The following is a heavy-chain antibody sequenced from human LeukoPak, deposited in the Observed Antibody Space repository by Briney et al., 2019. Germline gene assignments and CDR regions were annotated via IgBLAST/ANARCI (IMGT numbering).Heavy chain of an antibody. D-gene: IGHD6-6*01. CDR3: AREYSSSSIYYYYYMDV. Sequence: SETLSLTCTVSGGSISSGSYYWSWIRQPAGKGLEWIGRIYTSGSTNYNPSLKSRVTMSVDTSKNQFSLKLSSVTAADTAVYYCAREYSSSSIYYYYYMDVWGKGTTVTVSS. J-gene: IGHJ6*03. CDR1: GGSISSGSYY. CDR2: IYTSGST. V-gene: IGHV4-61*02.